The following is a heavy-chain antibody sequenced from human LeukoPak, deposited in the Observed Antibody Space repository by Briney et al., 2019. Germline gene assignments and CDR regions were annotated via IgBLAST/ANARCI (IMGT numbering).Heavy chain of an antibody. J-gene: IGHJ4*02. CDR3: ARVGAGHYYFDY. V-gene: IGHV4-59*12. CDR1: GGSISSYY. D-gene: IGHD4/OR15-4a*01. CDR2: IYHSGST. Sequence: SEILSLTCTVSGGSISSYYWSWIRQPAGKGLEWIGEIYHSGSTNYNPSLKSRVNISVDKSKNQFSLKLSSVTAADTAVYYCARVGAGHYYFDYWGQGTLVTVSS.